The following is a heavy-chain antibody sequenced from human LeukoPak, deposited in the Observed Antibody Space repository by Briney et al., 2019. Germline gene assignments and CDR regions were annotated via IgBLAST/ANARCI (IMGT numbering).Heavy chain of an antibody. Sequence: GGSLRLSCAASGFTFSSYSMNWVRQAPGKGLEWVSSISSSSSYIYYADSVKGRFTISRDNAKNSLYLQMNSLRAEDTAVYYCARDLTSIDDAFDIWGQGTMVTVSS. CDR1: GFTFSSYS. V-gene: IGHV3-21*01. D-gene: IGHD1-14*01. CDR3: ARDLTSIDDAFDI. CDR2: ISSSSSYI. J-gene: IGHJ3*02.